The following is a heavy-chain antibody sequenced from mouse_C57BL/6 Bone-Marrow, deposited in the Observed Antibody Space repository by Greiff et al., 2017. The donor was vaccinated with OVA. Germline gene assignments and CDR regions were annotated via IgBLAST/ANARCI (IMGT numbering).Heavy chain of an antibody. Sequence: QVQLQQPGAELVRPGTSVKLSCKASGYTFTNYWMHWVKQRPGQGLEWIGVIAPSDSYINYNQKFKGRATLTVDTSSSTAYMQLSSLTSEDSAVYYCAPYGSNVYLHYWGQGTSLTVSS. D-gene: IGHD1-1*01. CDR3: APYGSNVYLHY. J-gene: IGHJ2*02. CDR1: GYTFTNYW. CDR2: IAPSDSYI. V-gene: IGHV1-59*01.